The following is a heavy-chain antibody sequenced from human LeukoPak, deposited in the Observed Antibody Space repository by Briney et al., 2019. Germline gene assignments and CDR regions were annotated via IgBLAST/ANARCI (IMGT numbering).Heavy chain of an antibody. CDR2: IRQDGSDK. CDR3: ARLSDTEGSSTSYRASDI. D-gene: IGHD2-2*01. J-gene: IGHJ3*02. V-gene: IGHV3-7*01. Sequence: GGSLRLSCAASGFTFTTHWMSWVRQAPGKGLEWVANIRQDGSDKHYLESVKGRFTISRDNAKNSLYLQMNSLRAEDTAVYYCARLSDTEGSSTSYRASDIWGQGTLVTVS. CDR1: GFTFTTHW.